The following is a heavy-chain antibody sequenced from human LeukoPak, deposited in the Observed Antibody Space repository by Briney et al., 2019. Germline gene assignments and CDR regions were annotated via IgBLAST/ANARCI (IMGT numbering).Heavy chain of an antibody. Sequence: SETLSLTCAVYGGSFSGYYWSWIRQPPGKGLEWIGEINHSGSTNYNPSLKSRVTISVDTSKNQFSLKLSSVTAADTAVYYCARRQLGNWFDPWGQGTLVTVSS. CDR3: ARRQLGNWFDP. V-gene: IGHV4-34*01. J-gene: IGHJ5*02. CDR2: INHSGST. CDR1: GGSFSGYY. D-gene: IGHD1-1*01.